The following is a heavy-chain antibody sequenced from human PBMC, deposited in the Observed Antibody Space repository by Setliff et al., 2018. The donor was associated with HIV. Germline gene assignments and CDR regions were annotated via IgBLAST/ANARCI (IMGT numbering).Heavy chain of an antibody. CDR3: ARDLTGEDAFDI. D-gene: IGHD7-27*01. Sequence: GASVKVSCKASGGTFSSYAISWVRQAPGQGLEWMGGIIPILGIANYAQKFQGRVTITADKSTSTAYMELSSLRSEDTAVYYCARDLTGEDAFDIWGQGTMVTVSS. J-gene: IGHJ3*02. CDR2: IIPILGIA. V-gene: IGHV1-69*10. CDR1: GGTFSSYA.